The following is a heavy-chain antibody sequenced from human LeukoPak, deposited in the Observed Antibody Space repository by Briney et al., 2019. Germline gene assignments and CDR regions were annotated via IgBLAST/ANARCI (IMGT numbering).Heavy chain of an antibody. CDR1: GLTFSSYA. J-gene: IGHJ4*02. D-gene: IGHD3-22*01. CDR2: ISGSGGST. CDR3: ARVYDSSGYYYGRYFDY. Sequence: GGSLRLSCAASGLTFSSYAMSWVRQAPGKGLEWVSAISGSGGSTYYADSVKGRFTISRDNSKNTLYLQMNSLRAEDTAVYYCARVYDSSGYYYGRYFDYWGQGTLVTVSS. V-gene: IGHV3-23*01.